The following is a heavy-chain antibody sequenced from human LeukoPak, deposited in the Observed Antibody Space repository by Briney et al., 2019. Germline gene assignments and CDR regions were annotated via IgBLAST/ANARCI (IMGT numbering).Heavy chain of an antibody. J-gene: IGHJ3*02. V-gene: IGHV1-69*05. D-gene: IGHD3-22*01. CDR3: ARGFTTTKKQNAFDI. Sequence: ASVKVSCKASGYTFTSYDINWVRQATGQGLEWMGRITPIFGTANYAQKFQGRVTITTDESTSTAYMELSSLRSEDTAVYYCARGFTTTKKQNAFDIWGQGTMVTVSS. CDR2: ITPIFGTA. CDR1: GYTFTSYD.